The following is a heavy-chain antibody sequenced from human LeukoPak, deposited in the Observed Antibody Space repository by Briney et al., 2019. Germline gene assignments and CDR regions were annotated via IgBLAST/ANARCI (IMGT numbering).Heavy chain of an antibody. Sequence: GGSLRLSCAASGFTFSSYWTSWVRQAPGKGLEWVANIKQDGSEKYYVDSVKGRFTISSDNAKNSLYLQMNSLRAEDTAVYYCARDRHYYDFWSGYYLFDYWGQGTLVTVSS. V-gene: IGHV3-7*01. CDR3: ARDRHYYDFWSGYYLFDY. CDR1: GFTFSSYW. J-gene: IGHJ4*02. D-gene: IGHD3-3*01. CDR2: IKQDGSEK.